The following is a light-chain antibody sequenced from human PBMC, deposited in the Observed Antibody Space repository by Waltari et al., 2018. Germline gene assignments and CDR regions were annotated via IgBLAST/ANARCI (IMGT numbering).Light chain of an antibody. Sequence: PSSVSASIGDRVTITCRASQDIRTSLAWYQQKPGKAPKLLIFVASSLQSGVPPRFSGSGSVTDFTLTINSLQPEDFASYYCQQANSFPLTFGQGTRLEIK. CDR3: QQANSFPLT. V-gene: IGKV1-12*01. CDR1: QDIRTS. J-gene: IGKJ5*01. CDR2: VAS.